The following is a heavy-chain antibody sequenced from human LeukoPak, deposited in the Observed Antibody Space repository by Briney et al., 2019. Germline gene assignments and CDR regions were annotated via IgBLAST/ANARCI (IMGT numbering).Heavy chain of an antibody. V-gene: IGHV3-66*01. D-gene: IGHD4-17*01. Sequence: PGGSLRLSCAVSGFSVSDNYMTWVRQAPGKGLEWVSVLFGGGDTYYGDSVKGRFAISRDNSKNTVYLQMKSLRAEHTAVYYCARGQRTSVTLYYFDFWGQGTLVSVSS. CDR3: ARGQRTSVTLYYFDF. CDR2: LFGGGDT. J-gene: IGHJ4*02. CDR1: GFSVSDNY.